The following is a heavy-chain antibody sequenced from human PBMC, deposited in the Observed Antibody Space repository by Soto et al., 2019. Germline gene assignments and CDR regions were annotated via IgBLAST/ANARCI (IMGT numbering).Heavy chain of an antibody. CDR3: ARDREGGLDV. J-gene: IGHJ6*02. Sequence: SETLSLTCAVAGDSITSGDYSWSWIRQPPGKGLEWIGYIYHSGSTFYNPSLKSRVTISVDRSKNQFSLKVISVTAADTAVYYCARDREGGLDVWGQGTTVTVSS. V-gene: IGHV4-30-2*01. CDR1: GDSITSGDYS. CDR2: IYHSGST. D-gene: IGHD1-26*01.